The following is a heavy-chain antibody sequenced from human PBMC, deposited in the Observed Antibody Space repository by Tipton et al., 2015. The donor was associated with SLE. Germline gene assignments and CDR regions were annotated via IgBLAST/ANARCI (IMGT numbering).Heavy chain of an antibody. CDR3: ARAYGSSYSHFDH. CDR2: ITQSGNT. CDR1: GGSLSGFY. J-gene: IGHJ4*02. V-gene: IGHV4-34*01. D-gene: IGHD3-22*01. Sequence: TLSLTCDVNGGSLSGFYWNWIRQPPGKGLEWIGEITQSGNTKYNPSLKSRVTMSVDTSKNQFSLKLTSVTAADTAVYYCARAYGSSYSHFDHWGQGTLVTVSS.